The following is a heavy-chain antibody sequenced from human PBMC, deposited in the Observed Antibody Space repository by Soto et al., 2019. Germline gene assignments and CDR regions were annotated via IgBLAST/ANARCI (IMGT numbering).Heavy chain of an antibody. CDR1: GFTFSSYA. CDR3: AKAERPAARYNWNYYYYYGMDV. V-gene: IGHV3-23*01. D-gene: IGHD1-20*01. J-gene: IGHJ6*02. Sequence: SGGSLRLSCAASGFTFSSYAMSWVRQAPGKGLEWVSAISGSGGSTYYADSVKGRFTISRDNSKNTLYLQMNSLRAEDTAVYYCAKAERPAARYNWNYYYYYGMDVWGQGTTVTVS. CDR2: ISGSGGST.